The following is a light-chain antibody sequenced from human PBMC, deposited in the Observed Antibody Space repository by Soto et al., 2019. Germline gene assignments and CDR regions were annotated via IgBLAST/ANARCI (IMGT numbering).Light chain of an antibody. V-gene: IGKV3-15*01. Sequence: EIVMTQSPATLSVSPGERATLSCRASQSVSSNLARYQQKPGQAPTLLIYGASTRATGIPARFSGSGSGTEFTLTISSLQSEDFAVYYCQQYNNWPPWTFGQGTKVDIK. CDR1: QSVSSN. CDR3: QQYNNWPPWT. CDR2: GAS. J-gene: IGKJ1*01.